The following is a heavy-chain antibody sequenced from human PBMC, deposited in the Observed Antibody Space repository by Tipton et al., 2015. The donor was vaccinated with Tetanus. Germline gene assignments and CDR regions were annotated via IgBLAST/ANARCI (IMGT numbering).Heavy chain of an antibody. CDR2: ISAYNGNT. J-gene: IGHJ3*02. D-gene: IGHD2-15*01. CDR1: GYTFTSYG. V-gene: IGHV1-18*04. Sequence: QLVQSGAEVKKPGASVKVSCKASGYTFTSYGISWVRQAPGQGLEWMGWISAYNGNTNYAQKLQGRVTMTTDTSTSTAYMGLRSLRSDDTAVYYCARDTHCSGGSCYGDDAFDIWGQGTMVTVSS. CDR3: ARDTHCSGGSCYGDDAFDI.